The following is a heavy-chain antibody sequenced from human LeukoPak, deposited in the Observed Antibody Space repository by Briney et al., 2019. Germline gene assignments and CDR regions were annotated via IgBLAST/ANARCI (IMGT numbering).Heavy chain of an antibody. CDR1: GGAISTEY. V-gene: IGHV4-4*07. CDR2: IYTSGST. J-gene: IGHJ6*02. D-gene: IGHD1-26*01. Sequence: PSETLSLTCTVSGGAISTEYWSWIRQPAGKGLEWIGRIYTSGSTNYNPSLKSRVTMSVDTSKNQFSLKLSSVTAADTAVYYCASDGVGYYYYGMDVWGQGTTVTVSS. CDR3: ASDGVGYYYYGMDV.